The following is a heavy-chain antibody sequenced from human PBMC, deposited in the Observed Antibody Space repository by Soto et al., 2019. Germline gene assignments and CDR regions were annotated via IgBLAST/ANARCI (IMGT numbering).Heavy chain of an antibody. CDR2: IYHSGST. CDR3: ARVLRCSGGTCYPTGGWFDP. J-gene: IGHJ5*02. V-gene: IGHV4-30-2*01. Sequence: SETLSLTCAVSGDSISRGGYSWSWIRQPPGKGLELIGYIYHSGSTYYNPSVKSRVAISVDRSKNQLFLTLSSVTAADTAVYYCARVLRCSGGTCYPTGGWFDPWGQGSLVTVSS. D-gene: IGHD2-15*01. CDR1: GDSISRGGYS.